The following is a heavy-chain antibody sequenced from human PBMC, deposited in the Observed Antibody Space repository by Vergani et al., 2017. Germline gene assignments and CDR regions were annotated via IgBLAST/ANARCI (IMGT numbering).Heavy chain of an antibody. V-gene: IGHV4-39*01. D-gene: IGHD3-16*01. Sequence: QVQLQESGPGLVKPSETLSLTCTVSGGSISSSSYYWGWIRQPPGKGLEWIGSIYYSGSTYYNPSLKSRVTISVDTSKNQFSLKLSSVTAADTAVYYCASIIMTTPAFDIWGQGTMVTVSS. CDR2: IYYSGST. CDR1: GGSISSSSYY. J-gene: IGHJ3*02. CDR3: ASIIMTTPAFDI.